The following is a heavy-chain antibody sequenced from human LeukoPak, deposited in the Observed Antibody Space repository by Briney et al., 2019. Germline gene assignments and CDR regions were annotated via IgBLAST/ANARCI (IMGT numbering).Heavy chain of an antibody. CDR2: IYYSGST. CDR3: ARHLEMATNYFDY. CDR1: GGSISSSSYY. D-gene: IGHD5-24*01. Sequence: SETLSLTCSVSGGSISSSSYYWGWIRQPPGKGLEWIGSIYYSGSTYYNPSLKSRVDISIDTSNNQFSLKLSSVTAADTAVYYCARHLEMATNYFDYWGQGTLVTVSS. J-gene: IGHJ4*02. V-gene: IGHV4-39*01.